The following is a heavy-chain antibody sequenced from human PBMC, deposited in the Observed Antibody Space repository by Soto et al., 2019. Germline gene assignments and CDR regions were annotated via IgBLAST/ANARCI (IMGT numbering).Heavy chain of an antibody. V-gene: IGHV3-30-3*01. CDR1: GFTFSSYA. Sequence: QVQLVESGGGVVQPGRSLRLSCAASGFTFSSYAMHWVRQAPGKGLEWVAVISYDGSNKYYADSVKGRFTISRDNSKNTLYLQMNSLRAEDTAVYYCARRDTPFRVGATLSSWGQGTLVTVSS. CDR3: ARRDTPFRVGATLSS. CDR2: ISYDGSNK. J-gene: IGHJ4*02. D-gene: IGHD1-26*01.